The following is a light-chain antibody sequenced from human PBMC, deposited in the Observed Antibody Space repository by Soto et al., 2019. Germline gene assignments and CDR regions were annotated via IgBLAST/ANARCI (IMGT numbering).Light chain of an antibody. V-gene: IGLV2-14*01. CDR2: EVT. Sequence: QSALTQPASVSGSPGQSITISCTGTSSDVGTYNYVSWYQQHPGKAPKVMIYEVTYRPSGVSNRFSGSKSGNTDSLTISGLQAEDEAEYYCSSYTGSSNLYALGTGTKV. CDR1: SSDVGTYNY. J-gene: IGLJ1*01. CDR3: SSYTGSSNLYA.